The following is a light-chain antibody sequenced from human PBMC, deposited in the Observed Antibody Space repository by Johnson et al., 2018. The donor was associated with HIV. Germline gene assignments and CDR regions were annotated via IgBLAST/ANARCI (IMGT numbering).Light chain of an antibody. J-gene: IGLJ1*01. CDR3: GTWDTSLSGGV. CDR2: DYD. V-gene: IGLV1-51*01. CDR1: SSNIGKNY. Sequence: QSVLTQPPSVSAAPGQKVTISCSGSSSNIGKNYVSWYQLLPGTAPKLLIYDYDKRPSGIPDRFSGSKSGTSATLGITGLQTGDEADYYCGTWDTSLSGGVFGTVTKRTVL.